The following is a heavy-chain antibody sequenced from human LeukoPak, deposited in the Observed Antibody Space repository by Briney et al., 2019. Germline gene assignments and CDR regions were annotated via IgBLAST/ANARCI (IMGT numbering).Heavy chain of an antibody. CDR2: INWNGGST. J-gene: IGHJ4*02. D-gene: IGHD2-2*01. V-gene: IGHV3-20*04. Sequence: GGSLRLSCAASGFTFDDYGMSWVRQAPAKGLEWVSGINWNGGSTGYADSVKGRFTISRDNAKNSLYLQMNSLRAEDMALYYCARSFYQPADYSGQGTPVTVSS. CDR3: ARSFYQPADY. CDR1: GFTFDDYG.